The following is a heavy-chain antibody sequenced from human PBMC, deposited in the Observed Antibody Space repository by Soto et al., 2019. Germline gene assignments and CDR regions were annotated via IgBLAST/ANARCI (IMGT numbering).Heavy chain of an antibody. CDR2: INHSGST. CDR3: ARSRSGWLYYFDY. Sequence: QVQLQQWGAGLLKPSETLSLTCAVYGGSFSGYYWSWIRQPPGKGLEWIGEINHSGSTNYNPSLKSRVPISVDTSENQVSLKLSSVTAADTAVYYCARSRSGWLYYFDYWGQGTLVTVSS. V-gene: IGHV4-34*01. J-gene: IGHJ4*02. CDR1: GGSFSGYY. D-gene: IGHD6-19*01.